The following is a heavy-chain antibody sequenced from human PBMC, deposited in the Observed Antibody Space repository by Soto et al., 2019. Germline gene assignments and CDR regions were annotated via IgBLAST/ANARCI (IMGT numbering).Heavy chain of an antibody. V-gene: IGHV3-30*18. CDR1: GFTFSGYG. J-gene: IGHJ6*02. D-gene: IGHD3-22*01. CDR2: ISSDGKTK. CDR3: VKDRGFYYYDTSGYSYYHALDV. Sequence: QVQLVESGGGVVQPGRSLRLSCAASGFTFSGYGMHWVRQAPGKGLEWVAVISSDGKTKFYADSVKGRFTISRDNSKNTLYLQMNSLRAEDTAVYYCVKDRGFYYYDTSGYSYYHALDVWGQGTTVTVSS.